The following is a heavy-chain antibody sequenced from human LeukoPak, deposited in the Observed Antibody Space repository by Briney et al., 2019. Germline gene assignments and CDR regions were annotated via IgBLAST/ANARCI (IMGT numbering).Heavy chain of an antibody. CDR3: ARDQQWLATFDP. D-gene: IGHD6-19*01. Sequence: SETLSLTCTVSGGSISSSSYYWGWIRQPPGKGLEWIGSIYYSGSTNYNPSLKSRVTMSVDTSKNQFSLKLSSVTAADTAVYYCARDQQWLATFDPWGQGTLVTVSS. CDR2: IYYSGST. CDR1: GGSISSSSYY. J-gene: IGHJ5*02. V-gene: IGHV4-39*07.